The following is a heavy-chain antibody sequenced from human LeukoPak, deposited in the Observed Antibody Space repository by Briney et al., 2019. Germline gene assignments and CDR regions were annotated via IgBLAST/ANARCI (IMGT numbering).Heavy chain of an antibody. V-gene: IGHV3-7*01. CDR1: GFTFKKYW. CDR3: ARETPRRGETRDGYR. D-gene: IGHD5-24*01. CDR2: IKEDGSET. J-gene: IGHJ4*02. Sequence: GGSLRLSCSASGFTFKKYWMNWVRQVPGKGLECLANIKEDGSETYYADSVKGRFTISRDNPKNLLFLQIDSLRVEDTAVYYCARETPRRGETRDGYRWGQGTLVTVSS.